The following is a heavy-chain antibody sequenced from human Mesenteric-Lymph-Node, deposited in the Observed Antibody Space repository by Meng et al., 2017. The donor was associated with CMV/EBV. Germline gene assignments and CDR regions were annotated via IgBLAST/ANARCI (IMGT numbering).Heavy chain of an antibody. D-gene: IGHD2-2*02. Sequence: GESLKISCAASGFTFSTYWMHWVRQAPGKGLVWVSRINGDGIRTRYADSVKGRFTISRDNAKNTLYLQMNSLRAEDTAVYYCARYCSSTSCYTFDYWGQGTLVTVSS. J-gene: IGHJ4*02. CDR1: GFTFSTYW. CDR2: INGDGIRT. V-gene: IGHV3-74*01. CDR3: ARYCSSTSCYTFDY.